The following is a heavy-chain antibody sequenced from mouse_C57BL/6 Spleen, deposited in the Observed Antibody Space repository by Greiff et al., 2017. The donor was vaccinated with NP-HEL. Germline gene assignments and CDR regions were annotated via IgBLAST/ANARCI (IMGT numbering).Heavy chain of an antibody. CDR1: GYTFTSYW. CDR3: ARKGNWEVSLYYFDY. Sequence: QVQLQQPGAELVMPGASVKLSCKASGYTFTSYWMHWVKQRPGQGLEWIGEVDPSDSYTNYNQKFKGKSTLTVDKSSSTAYMQLSSLTSEDSAVYYCARKGNWEVSLYYFDYWGQGTTLTVSS. D-gene: IGHD4-1*01. V-gene: IGHV1-69*01. J-gene: IGHJ2*01. CDR2: VDPSDSYT.